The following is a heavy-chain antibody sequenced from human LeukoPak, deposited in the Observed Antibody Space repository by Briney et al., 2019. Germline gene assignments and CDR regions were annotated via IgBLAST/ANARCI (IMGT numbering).Heavy chain of an antibody. CDR1: GFTFDEYG. J-gene: IGHJ4*02. CDR3: ARDSFRGSSLDY. CDR2: INWDGGST. Sequence: PGGSLRLSCAASGFTFDEYGMSWVRQAPGKGLEWVSSINWDGGSTAYADSVQGRFTISRDNAKNSLHLQMKSLRAEDTALYYFARDSFRGSSLDYWGQGTLVTVSS. D-gene: IGHD1-26*01. V-gene: IGHV3-20*04.